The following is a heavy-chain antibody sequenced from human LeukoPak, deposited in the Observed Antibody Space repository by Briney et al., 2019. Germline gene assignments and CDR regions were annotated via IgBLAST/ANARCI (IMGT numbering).Heavy chain of an antibody. CDR3: AKRGGESSGWGPFDY. D-gene: IGHD6-19*01. V-gene: IGHV3-23*01. Sequence: GSLRLSCAASGFTFTTYAMCWVRPAPGKGLEWVSCIGNSGGDTVYADSVRGRFTVSRDASRNTLFLEINSLRAEDTAIYYCAKRGGESSGWGPFDYWGQGTLVTVSS. J-gene: IGHJ4*02. CDR2: IGNSGGDT. CDR1: GFTFTTYA.